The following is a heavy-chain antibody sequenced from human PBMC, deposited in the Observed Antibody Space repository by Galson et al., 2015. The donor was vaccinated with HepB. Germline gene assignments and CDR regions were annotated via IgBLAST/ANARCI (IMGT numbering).Heavy chain of an antibody. V-gene: IGHV4-59*08. D-gene: IGHD3-22*01. J-gene: IGHJ3*02. Sequence: ETLSLTCTVPGSSISTYYWNWIRQPPGKELEWIAYIYSSGATNYNPSLKSRVTISVDTSKNQFSLKLTSVTAADTAVYYCARGDSSEFQPIRAFDIWGQGTMVTVSS. CDR2: IYSSGAT. CDR3: ARGDSSEFQPIRAFDI. CDR1: GSSISTYY.